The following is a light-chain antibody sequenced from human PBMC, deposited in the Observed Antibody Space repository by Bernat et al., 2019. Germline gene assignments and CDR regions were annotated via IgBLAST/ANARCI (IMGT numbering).Light chain of an antibody. Sequence: EIVLTQSPGTLSLSPGERATLSCRARQSVSSSYLAWYQQKPGQAPRPLTYGASSRATGIPDRFSGSGSGTDFTLTISRLEPEDFAVYYCQQYGSSPGGTFGQGTKVEIK. CDR3: QQYGSSPGGT. CDR1: QSVSSSY. V-gene: IGKV3-20*01. CDR2: GAS. J-gene: IGKJ1*01.